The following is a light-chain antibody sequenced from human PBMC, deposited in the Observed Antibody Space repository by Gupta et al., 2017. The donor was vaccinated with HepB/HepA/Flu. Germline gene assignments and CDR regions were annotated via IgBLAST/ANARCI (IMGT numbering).Light chain of an antibody. CDR1: TSSIGADYD. CDR3: QSVDSSRGDVL. J-gene: IGLJ2*01. CDR2: GYS. V-gene: IGLV1-40*01. Sequence: QSVLTQPPSVSGAPGQTVIIPCTGSTSSIGADYDVHWYHQLPGTAPKLLIYGYSSRPSGVPDRFSGSKYGASASVAITGLQAEDEGDYYCQSVDSSRGDVLFGGGTRLTVL.